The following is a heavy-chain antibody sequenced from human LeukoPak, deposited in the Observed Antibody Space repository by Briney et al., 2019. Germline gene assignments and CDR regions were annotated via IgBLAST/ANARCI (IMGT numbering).Heavy chain of an antibody. CDR2: IYYSGTT. CDR1: GGSISSSTYY. Sequence: SETLSLTCTVSGGSISSSTYYWGWIRQPPGKGLEWIGSIYYSGTTYFNPSLKSRVTISVDTSKNQFSLKLSSVTAADTAVYYCARQGSDSSGSKGWFDPWGQGTLVTVYS. D-gene: IGHD3-22*01. J-gene: IGHJ5*02. CDR3: ARQGSDSSGSKGWFDP. V-gene: IGHV4-39*01.